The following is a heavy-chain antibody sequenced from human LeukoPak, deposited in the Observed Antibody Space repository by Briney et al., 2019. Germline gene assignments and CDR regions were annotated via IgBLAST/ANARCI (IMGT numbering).Heavy chain of an antibody. CDR3: TRDLDGSGSYNWFDP. CDR1: GFTFSSYS. CDR2: ISSNSNYI. D-gene: IGHD3-10*01. V-gene: IGHV3-21*01. J-gene: IGHJ5*02. Sequence: GGSLRLSCAASGFTFSSYSMNWVRQAPGKGLEWVSSISSNSNYIYYADSLKGRFTSSRDNAKNSLYLQMNSLRAEDTAVYYCTRDLDGSGSYNWFDPWGQGTLVTVSS.